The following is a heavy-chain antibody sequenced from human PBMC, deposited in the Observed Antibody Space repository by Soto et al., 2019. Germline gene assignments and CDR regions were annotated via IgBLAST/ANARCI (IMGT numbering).Heavy chain of an antibody. CDR3: ARRHIVAKTPAGYYYYGMDV. CDR1: GYPLTSYY. Sequence: GXAVKVACKASGYPLTSYYMHWVRRAPGQGLEWMGIINPSGGSTSYAQKFQGRVTMTRDTSTSTAYMELSSLRSEDTAVYYCARRHIVAKTPAGYYYYGMDVCGQRTTVTVSS. V-gene: IGHV1-46*01. CDR2: INPSGGST. D-gene: IGHD5-12*01. J-gene: IGHJ6*02.